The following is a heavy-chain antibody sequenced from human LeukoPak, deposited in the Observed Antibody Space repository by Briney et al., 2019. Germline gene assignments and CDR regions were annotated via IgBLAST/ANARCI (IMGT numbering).Heavy chain of an antibody. J-gene: IGHJ4*02. D-gene: IGHD4-17*01. Sequence: PSETLSLTCTVSGGSISPHYWTWIRQTPGKGLEWIGYISHSGLTNYNSALRSRVTLSVDTARNQLSLKLTSVTAADTAVYYCTREVSTVTFDYWGQGTLVTVSS. CDR3: TREVSTVTFDY. CDR2: ISHSGLT. V-gene: IGHV4-59*11. CDR1: GGSISPHY.